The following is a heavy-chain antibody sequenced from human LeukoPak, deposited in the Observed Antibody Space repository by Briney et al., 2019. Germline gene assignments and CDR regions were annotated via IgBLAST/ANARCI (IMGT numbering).Heavy chain of an antibody. D-gene: IGHD3-10*01. Sequence: TPGGSLRLSCAASGFTFSSYNMNWVRQAPGKGLEWVGRIKSKTDGGITDYAAPVKGRFIVSRDDSRSTLYLRIDSLKTEDTGLYYCTTLAHYGSGSQYNPYFDYWGQGTLVTVSS. CDR3: TTLAHYGSGSQYNPYFDY. V-gene: IGHV3-15*01. CDR1: GFTFSSYN. J-gene: IGHJ4*02. CDR2: IKSKTDGGIT.